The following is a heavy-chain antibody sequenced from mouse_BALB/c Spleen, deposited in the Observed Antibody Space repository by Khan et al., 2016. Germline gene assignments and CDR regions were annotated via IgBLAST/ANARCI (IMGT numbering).Heavy chain of an antibody. J-gene: IGHJ3*01. D-gene: IGHD2-4*01. CDR1: GFSLTGYG. V-gene: IGHV2-6-7*01. CDR2: IWGDGST. Sequence: QMQLEESGPGLVAPSQSLSITCTVSGFSLTGYGVNWVRQPPGKGLEWLGMIWGDGSTDYNSALKSRLSISKDNSKSQVFLKMNSLQTDDTARYYCARVRYYDAGVFAYWGQGTLVTVSA. CDR3: ARVRYYDAGVFAY.